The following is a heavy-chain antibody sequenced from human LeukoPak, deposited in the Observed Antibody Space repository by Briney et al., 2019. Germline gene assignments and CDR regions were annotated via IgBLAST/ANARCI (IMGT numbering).Heavy chain of an antibody. CDR1: GGTFSSYA. CDR3: ARAGGSGSYYWSLDY. J-gene: IGHJ4*02. Sequence: SVKVSCKASGGTFSSYAISWVRQAPGQGLEWMGRIIPILGIANYAQKFQGRVTITADKSTSTAYMELSSLRSEDTAVYYCARAGGSGSYYWSLDYWGQGTLVTVSS. D-gene: IGHD1-26*01. CDR2: IIPILGIA. V-gene: IGHV1-69*04.